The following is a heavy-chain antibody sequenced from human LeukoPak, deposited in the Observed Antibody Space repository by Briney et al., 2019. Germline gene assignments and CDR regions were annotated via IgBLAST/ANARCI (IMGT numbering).Heavy chain of an antibody. J-gene: IGHJ4*02. D-gene: IGHD6-19*01. CDR3: ARGSGYSSFDY. CDR1: SGSISNYY. V-gene: IGHV4-4*07. Sequence: SETLSLTCTVSSGSISNYYWSWLRQPAGKGLEWIGRMYTSGSTNYNPSLKSRVTISVDKSKNQVSLKLNSVTAADTAVYYCARGSGYSSFDYWGQGTLVTVSS. CDR2: MYTSGST.